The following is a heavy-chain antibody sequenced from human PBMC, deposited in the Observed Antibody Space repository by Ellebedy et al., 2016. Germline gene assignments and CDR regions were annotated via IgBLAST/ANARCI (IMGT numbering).Heavy chain of an antibody. J-gene: IGHJ4*02. CDR1: GFSLSTSGVG. CDR3: AHSRVHMVRGSNLRVFDY. CDR2: IYWNDDK. Sequence: SGPTLVKPTQTLTLTCTFSGFSLSTSGVGVGWIRQPPGKALEWLALIYWNDDKRYSPSLKSRLTITKDTSKNQVVLTMTNMDPVDTATYYCAHSRVHMVRGSNLRVFDYWGQGTLVTVSS. V-gene: IGHV2-5*01. D-gene: IGHD3-10*01.